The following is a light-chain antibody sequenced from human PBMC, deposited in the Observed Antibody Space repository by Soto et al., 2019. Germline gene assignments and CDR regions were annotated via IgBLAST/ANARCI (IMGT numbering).Light chain of an antibody. CDR3: SSYTSSITVI. CDR2: DVS. Sequence: QAVVTQPASVSGSPGQSITISCTGTSSDVGGYNYVSWYQQHPGKAPKLIIYDVSNRPSGVSNRFSGSKSGNTASLTVSGLQAEDEADYYCSSYTSSITVIFGGGTKLTVL. J-gene: IGLJ2*01. CDR1: SSDVGGYNY. V-gene: IGLV2-14*01.